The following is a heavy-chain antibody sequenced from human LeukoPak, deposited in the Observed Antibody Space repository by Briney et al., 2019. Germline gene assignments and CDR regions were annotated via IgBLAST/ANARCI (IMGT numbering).Heavy chain of an antibody. Sequence: PGGSLRLSCEASGFSFSTYNMHWVRQSPGKGLEWVALISSDGSNKYYRDSLKGRFTISRDNSKNALFLHMNSLRPDDSALYYCAADDYGDFIPYYWGQGTLVTISS. V-gene: IGHV3-30*04. D-gene: IGHD4-17*01. CDR1: GFSFSTYN. CDR3: AADDYGDFIPYY. J-gene: IGHJ4*02. CDR2: ISSDGSNK.